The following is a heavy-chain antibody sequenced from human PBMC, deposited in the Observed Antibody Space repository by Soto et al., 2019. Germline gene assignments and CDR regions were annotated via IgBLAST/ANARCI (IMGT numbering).Heavy chain of an antibody. CDR2: IYYSGST. Sequence: SETLSLTCTFSGGSISSSSYYWGWIRQPPGKGLEWIGIIYYSGSTYYNPSLKSRVTISVDTSKNQFPLKLSSVTAADTAVYYCARTTCSWRYYYGLDVWGQGTTVTVSS. CDR1: GGSISSSSYY. CDR3: ARTTCSWRYYYGLDV. D-gene: IGHD6-13*01. J-gene: IGHJ6*02. V-gene: IGHV4-39*01.